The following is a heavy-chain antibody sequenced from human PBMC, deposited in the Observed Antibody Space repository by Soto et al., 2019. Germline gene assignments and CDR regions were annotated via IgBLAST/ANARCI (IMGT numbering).Heavy chain of an antibody. CDR2: ISSSSSYI. CDR1: GFTFSSYS. CDR3: AGVMYSSSWLVIAVAAPHGFDY. Sequence: GGSLRLSCAASGFTFSSYSMNWVRQAPGKGLEWVSSISSSSSYIYYADSVKGRFTISRDNAKNSLYLQMNSLRAEDTAGYDCAGVMYSSSWLVIAVAAPHGFDYWGQGTMVTVSS. J-gene: IGHJ4*02. D-gene: IGHD6-13*01. V-gene: IGHV3-21*01.